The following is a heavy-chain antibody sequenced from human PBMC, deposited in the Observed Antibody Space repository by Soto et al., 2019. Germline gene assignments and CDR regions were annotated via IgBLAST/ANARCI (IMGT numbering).Heavy chain of an antibody. CDR2: IIPILGIA. CDR3: AREGNDYGDYSDTSGYFDL. D-gene: IGHD4-17*01. V-gene: IGHV1-69*04. J-gene: IGHJ2*01. CDR1: GGTFSSYT. Sequence: GASVKVSCKASGGTFSSYTISWVRQAPGQGLEWMGRIIPILGIANYAQKFQGRVTITADKSTSTAYMELSSLRSEDTAVYYCAREGNDYGDYSDTSGYFDLWGRGTLVTVSS.